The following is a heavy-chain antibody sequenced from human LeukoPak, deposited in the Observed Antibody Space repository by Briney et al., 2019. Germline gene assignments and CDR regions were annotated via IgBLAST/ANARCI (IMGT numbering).Heavy chain of an antibody. J-gene: IGHJ4*02. V-gene: IGHV3-9*01. CDR2: ISWNSGSI. CDR3: AKDAALHYYDSSGYPY. Sequence: TGGSLRLSCAASGFTFDDYAMHWVRQAPGKGLEWVSGISWNSGSIGYADSVKGRFTISRDNAKNSLYLQMNSLRAEDTALYYCAKDAALHYYDSSGYPYWGQGTLVTVSS. CDR1: GFTFDDYA. D-gene: IGHD3-22*01.